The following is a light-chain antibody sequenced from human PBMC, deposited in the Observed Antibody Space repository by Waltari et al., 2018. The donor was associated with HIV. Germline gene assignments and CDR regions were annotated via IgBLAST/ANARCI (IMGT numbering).Light chain of an antibody. V-gene: IGKV1-39*01. CDR3: QQSFSYPRT. J-gene: IGKJ1*01. CDR1: QSISTH. CDR2: GAS. Sequence: IQMTQSPSSLSASVGDRVTISCRASQSISTHLNWYYQKPGKAPSLLIYGASSLQSRVPSRFSGSRSGTEFNLTINGLQPGDFATYYCQQSFSYPRTFGQGTKV.